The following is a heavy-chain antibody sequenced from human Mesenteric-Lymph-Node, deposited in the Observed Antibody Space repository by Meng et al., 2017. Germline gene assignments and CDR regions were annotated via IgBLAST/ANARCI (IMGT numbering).Heavy chain of an antibody. CDR1: GGSFSGYL. CDR3: ARGGSIRANYFDY. Sequence: SETLSLTCAAYGGSFSGYLCGWIRQAPGKGLEWIGEIERSGRTNSNPSLKSRVTMSVDASKNQFSLNLNSVTAADTAVYYCARGGSIRANYFDYWDQGALVTVSS. J-gene: IGHJ4*02. D-gene: IGHD3-10*01. CDR2: IERSGRT. V-gene: IGHV4-34*01.